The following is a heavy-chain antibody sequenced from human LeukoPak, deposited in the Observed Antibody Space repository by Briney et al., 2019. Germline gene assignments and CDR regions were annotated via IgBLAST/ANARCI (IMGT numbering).Heavy chain of an antibody. Sequence: PGGSLRLSCAASGFTFRNYAMSWVRQAPGKGLEWVSVISGSADSAYHADSVKGRFTISRDNSKNTLYLQMNGLRAEDTAVYYCAKDRRGYCSSTSCYTFDYWGQGTLVTVSS. CDR2: ISGSADSA. D-gene: IGHD2-2*02. CDR3: AKDRRGYCSSTSCYTFDY. CDR1: GFTFRNYA. J-gene: IGHJ4*02. V-gene: IGHV3-23*01.